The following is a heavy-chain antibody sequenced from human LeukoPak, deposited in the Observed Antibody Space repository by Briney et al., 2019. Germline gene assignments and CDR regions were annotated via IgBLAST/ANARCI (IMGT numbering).Heavy chain of an antibody. D-gene: IGHD3-16*01. CDR2: ISYDGSDK. CDR1: GFTFSSYG. V-gene: IGHV3-30*03. J-gene: IGHJ4*02. Sequence: GGSLRLSCAASGFTFSSYGMHWVRQAPGKGLEWVAVISYDGSDKYYADSVKGRFTISRDNSKNTLHLQMISPRAEDTAVYYCARDQGTWGYGYNFDYWGQGTLVTVSS. CDR3: ARDQGTWGYGYNFDY.